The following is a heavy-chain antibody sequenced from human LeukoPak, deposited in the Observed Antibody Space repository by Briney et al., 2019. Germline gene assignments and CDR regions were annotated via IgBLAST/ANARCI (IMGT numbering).Heavy chain of an antibody. CDR3: ARDGPSGSYCSL. CDR1: GYTFSSYG. D-gene: IGHD1-26*01. V-gene: IGHV1-18*01. CDR2: ISVYNGNT. J-gene: IGHJ3*01. Sequence: ASVKVSCKASGYTFSSYGISWVRQAPGQGLEWMGWISVYNGNTNYAQKVQGRVTMTTDTTTSTAYMELRSLRSDDTAVYYCARDGPSGSYCSLWGQGTMVTVSS.